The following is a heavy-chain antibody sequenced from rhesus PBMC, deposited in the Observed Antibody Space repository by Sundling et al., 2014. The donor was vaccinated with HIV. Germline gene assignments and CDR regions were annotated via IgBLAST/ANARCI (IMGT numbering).Heavy chain of an antibody. V-gene: IGHV3S42*01. CDR3: AKDLYDYGSRCDY. D-gene: IGHD4-29*01. Sequence: EVQLVETGGGLVQPGGSLKVSCAASGFSFSFYGMSWVRQAPGRGLEWVSGINSGGGKTYYADSVKGRFTISRDNSKNTLSLQMNSLRAEDTAVYYCAKDLYDYGSRCDYWGQGVLVTVSS. CDR1: GFSFSFYG. CDR2: INSGGGKT. J-gene: IGHJ4*01.